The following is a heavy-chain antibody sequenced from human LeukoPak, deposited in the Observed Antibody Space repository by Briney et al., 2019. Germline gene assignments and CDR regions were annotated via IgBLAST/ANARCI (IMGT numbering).Heavy chain of an antibody. V-gene: IGHV3-7*03. CDR1: GFIFSSYW. Sequence: GGSLRLSCAASGFIFSSYWMSWIRQAPGKGLEWVANIKEDGSEKYYVDSVKGRFTISRDNAKNSLYLQTNSLRAEDTAVYYCARRALRYCSSTSCPAQYYGVDVWGKGTTVTVSS. D-gene: IGHD2-2*01. CDR3: ARRALRYCSSTSCPAQYYGVDV. J-gene: IGHJ6*04. CDR2: IKEDGSEK.